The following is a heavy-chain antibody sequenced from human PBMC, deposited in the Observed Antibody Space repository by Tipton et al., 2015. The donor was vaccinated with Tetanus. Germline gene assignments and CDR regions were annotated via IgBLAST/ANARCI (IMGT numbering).Heavy chain of an antibody. J-gene: IGHJ5*02. CDR2: IYGDGAT. CDR3: MGHGGYSS. Sequence: GPLRLSCAVSGFTVSNSHTSWVRQAPGKGLECVSMIYGDGATSYADSVKGRFSISRDNSKNIVFLQMNALRVEDTAVYYCMGHGGYSSWGQGTLVTVSS. D-gene: IGHD5-12*01. V-gene: IGHV3-53*01. CDR1: GFTVSNSH.